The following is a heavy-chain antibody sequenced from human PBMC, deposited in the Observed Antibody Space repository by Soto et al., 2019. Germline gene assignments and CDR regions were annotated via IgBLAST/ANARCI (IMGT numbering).Heavy chain of an antibody. CDR3: ARVFTQAGQWDKDYYFDY. CDR2: INPNSGGT. J-gene: IGHJ4*02. Sequence: ASVKVSCKASGYTFTGYYMHWVRQAPGQGLEWMGWINPNSGGTNYAQKFQGWVTMTRDTSISTAYMELSRLRSDDTAVYYCARVFTQAGQWDKDYYFDYWGQGTLVTVSS. V-gene: IGHV1-2*04. D-gene: IGHD1-26*01. CDR1: GYTFTGYY.